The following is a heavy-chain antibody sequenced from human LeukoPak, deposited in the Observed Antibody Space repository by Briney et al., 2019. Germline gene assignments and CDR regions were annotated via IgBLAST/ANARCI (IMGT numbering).Heavy chain of an antibody. Sequence: SGTLSLTCAVSGGSISSSNWWSWVRQPPGKGLEWIGYIYYSGSTSYNPSLRSRVTISVDTSKNQFSLKLSSVTAADTAVYYCARDHYYDSSGYTFRHWGQGTLVTVSS. D-gene: IGHD3-22*01. J-gene: IGHJ1*01. CDR2: IYYSGST. CDR3: ARDHYYDSSGYTFRH. V-gene: IGHV4-4*02. CDR1: GGSISSSNW.